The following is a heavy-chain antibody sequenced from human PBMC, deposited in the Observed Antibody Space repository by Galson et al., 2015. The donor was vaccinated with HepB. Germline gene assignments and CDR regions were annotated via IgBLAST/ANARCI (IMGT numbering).Heavy chain of an antibody. J-gene: IGHJ4*02. CDR3: AKEFPTYYDFWGGVHQWPSSWAHFDY. CDR1: GFTFSSYG. V-gene: IGHV3-30*18. Sequence: SLRLSCAASGFTFSSYGMHWVRQAPGKGLEWVAVISYDGSNKYYADSVKGRFTISRDNSKNTPYLQMNSLRAEDTAVYYCAKEFPTYYDFWGGVHQWPSSWAHFDYWGQGTLVTVSS. D-gene: IGHD3-3*01. CDR2: ISYDGSNK.